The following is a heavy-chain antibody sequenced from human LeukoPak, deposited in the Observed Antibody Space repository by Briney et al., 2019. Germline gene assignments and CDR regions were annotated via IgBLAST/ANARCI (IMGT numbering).Heavy chain of an antibody. V-gene: IGHV1-2*02. J-gene: IGHJ6*03. CDR1: GYTFTGYF. CDR3: ARGDYGSGSHYSPNSYHMDV. CDR2: INHNSGGT. D-gene: IGHD3-10*01. Sequence: ASVKVSCKASGYTFTGYFMYWVRQAPGQGLEWMGWINHNSGGTNYAQKFQGRVTMTRDTSISTSYMELSRLRSDDAAVYYCARGDYGSGSHYSPNSYHMDVWGKGTTVTVSS.